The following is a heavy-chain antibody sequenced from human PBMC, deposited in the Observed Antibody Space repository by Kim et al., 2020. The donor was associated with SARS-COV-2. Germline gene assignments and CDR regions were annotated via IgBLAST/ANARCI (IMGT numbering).Heavy chain of an antibody. CDR3: ARDLTTTD. CDR1: GFTFSSYC. CDR2: INQDGSDI. J-gene: IGHJ4*01. D-gene: IGHD4-17*01. Sequence: GGSLRLSCAASGFTFSSYCLTWVRQAPGKGPEWVSYINQDGSDIYYADSVKGRFTISRDNAKNSLYLQMNSLRAEDTAVYYCARDLTTTDCDRGSLLTV. V-gene: IGHV3-7*01.